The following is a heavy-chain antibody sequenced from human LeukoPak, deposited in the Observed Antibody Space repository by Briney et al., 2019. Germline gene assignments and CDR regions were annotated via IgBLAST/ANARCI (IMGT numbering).Heavy chain of an antibody. Sequence: PSETLSLTCTVSGGSISSYYWSWIRQPPGKGLEWIGYIYYSGSTKYKPSLKSRVTISVDTSKNQFSLKLSSVTAADTAVYYCGREGIPYSPSPYYFDYWGQGNLVTVSS. V-gene: IGHV4-59*01. CDR1: GGSISSYY. D-gene: IGHD3-9*01. J-gene: IGHJ4*02. CDR2: IYYSGST. CDR3: GREGIPYSPSPYYFDY.